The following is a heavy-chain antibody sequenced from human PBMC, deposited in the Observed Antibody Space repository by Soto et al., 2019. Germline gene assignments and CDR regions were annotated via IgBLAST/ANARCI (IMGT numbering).Heavy chain of an antibody. Sequence: QVQLQESGPGLVKPSGTLSLTCAVSGGSISSSNWWSWVRQPPGKGLEWIGEIYHSGSTNYNPSLKSLVTISVDKSKNQFSLKLSSVTAADTAVYYCARSPDSSCYYPRWYYYGMDVWGQGTTVTVSS. V-gene: IGHV4-4*02. CDR3: ARSPDSSCYYPRWYYYGMDV. CDR1: GGSISSSNW. D-gene: IGHD3-22*01. CDR2: IYHSGST. J-gene: IGHJ6*02.